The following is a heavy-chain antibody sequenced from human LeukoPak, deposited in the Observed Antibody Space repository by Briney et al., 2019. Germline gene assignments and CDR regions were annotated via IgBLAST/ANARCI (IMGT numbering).Heavy chain of an antibody. CDR1: GFTVSSNY. D-gene: IGHD6-13*01. Sequence: PGGSLRLSCAASGFTVSSNYMSWVRQAPGKGLEWVSAIYSGGSTYYADSVKGRFTISRDNSKNTLYLQMNSLRAEDTAVYYCARELGGIAAAGSSDYWGQGTLVTVSS. CDR2: IYSGGST. CDR3: ARELGGIAAAGSSDY. V-gene: IGHV3-66*01. J-gene: IGHJ4*02.